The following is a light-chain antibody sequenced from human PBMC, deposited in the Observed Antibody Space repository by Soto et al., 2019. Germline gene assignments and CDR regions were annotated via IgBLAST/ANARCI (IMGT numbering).Light chain of an antibody. Sequence: SYELTQPLSVSVALGQTASITCGGNNIGSKNVHWYQQKPGQAPVLVIYRGNNRPSGIPERFSGSNSGNTATLTISRAQVGDEADYYCQVRDRITMIFGGGTKLTVL. J-gene: IGLJ2*01. CDR1: NIGSKN. CDR2: RGN. V-gene: IGLV3-9*01. CDR3: QVRDRITMI.